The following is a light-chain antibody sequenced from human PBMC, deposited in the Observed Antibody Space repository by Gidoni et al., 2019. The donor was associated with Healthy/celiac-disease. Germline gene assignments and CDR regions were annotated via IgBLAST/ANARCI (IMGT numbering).Light chain of an antibody. CDR2: AAS. CDR3: QQGYSTLWT. J-gene: IGKJ1*01. V-gene: IGKV1-39*01. CDR1: QSISSY. Sequence: DIQMTKSPSSLSASVGDRVTITCRASQSISSYLNWYQQKPGKAPKLLIYAASSLQSGVPSRFSGGGSGTDFTLTISSLQAGDFATYYCQQGYSTLWTFGQGTKVEIK.